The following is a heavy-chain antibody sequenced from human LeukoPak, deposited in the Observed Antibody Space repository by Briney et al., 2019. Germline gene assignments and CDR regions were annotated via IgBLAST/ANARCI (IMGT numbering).Heavy chain of an antibody. CDR2: IGGRDGST. CDR3: AKDPSWGRPQLAHFDY. J-gene: IGHJ4*02. CDR1: GFTFSSYG. D-gene: IGHD3-16*01. V-gene: IGHV3-23*01. Sequence: GGSLRLSCAASGFTFSSYGMSWVRQAPGKGLEWVSAIGGRDGSTYYADSVKGRFTISRDNSKNTLYLQMNSLRAEDTAVYYCAKDPSWGRPQLAHFDYWGQGTLVTVSS.